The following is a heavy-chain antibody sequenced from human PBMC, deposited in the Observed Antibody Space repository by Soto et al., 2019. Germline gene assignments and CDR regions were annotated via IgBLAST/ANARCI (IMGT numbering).Heavy chain of an antibody. Sequence: GASVKVSCKASGYTFTSYYMHWVRQAPGQGLEWMGMINPSDGNTNYAQKLQGRVTMTTDTSTSTVYMELRSLRSDDTAVYYCAKDGSGSYGDAFDIWGQGTMVTVSS. D-gene: IGHD3-10*01. CDR1: GYTFTSYY. V-gene: IGHV1-46*01. J-gene: IGHJ3*02. CDR2: INPSDGNT. CDR3: AKDGSGSYGDAFDI.